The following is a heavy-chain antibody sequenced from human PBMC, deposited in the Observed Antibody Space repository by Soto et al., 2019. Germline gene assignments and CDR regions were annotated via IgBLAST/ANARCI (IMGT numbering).Heavy chain of an antibody. CDR1: GCSVSSGSYY. CDR2: IYYSGST. J-gene: IGHJ5*02. CDR3: ARAPPNYDILTGYLRINWLDP. Sequence: SETLSLTCTVSGCSVSSGSYYWSWIRQPPGKGLEWIGYIYYSGSTNYNPSLKSRVTISVDTSKNQFSLKLSSVTAADTAVYYCARAPPNYDILTGYLRINWLDPRGQGTLVTVSS. D-gene: IGHD3-9*01. V-gene: IGHV4-61*01.